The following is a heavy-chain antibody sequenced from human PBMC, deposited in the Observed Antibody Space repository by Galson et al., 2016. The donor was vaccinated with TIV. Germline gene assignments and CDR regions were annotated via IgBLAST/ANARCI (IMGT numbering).Heavy chain of an antibody. D-gene: IGHD3-3*01. CDR1: GFSFGDYA. Sequence: SLRLSCAASGFSFGDYAMHWVRQAPGKGLEWVSGINWNSGSVDFADSVKGRFTISRDNAKNSLYLQMNSLRGEDTASYYCAKAKSIFGVVPHRAFDVWGQGTTVTVSS. J-gene: IGHJ3*01. CDR3: AKAKSIFGVVPHRAFDV. CDR2: INWNSGSV. V-gene: IGHV3-9*01.